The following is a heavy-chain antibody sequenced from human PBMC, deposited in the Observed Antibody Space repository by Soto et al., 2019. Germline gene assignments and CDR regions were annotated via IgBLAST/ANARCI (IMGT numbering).Heavy chain of an antibody. V-gene: IGHV1-3*01. CDR1: GYTFTSYA. Sequence: AASVKVSCKASGYTFTSYAMHWVRQAPGQRLEWMGWINAGNGNTKYSQKFQARVTITRDTSASTAYMELSSLRSEDTAVYYCARRVGGPSPFGYWGQGTLVTVSS. J-gene: IGHJ4*02. CDR2: INAGNGNT. D-gene: IGHD2-2*01. CDR3: ARRVGGPSPFGY.